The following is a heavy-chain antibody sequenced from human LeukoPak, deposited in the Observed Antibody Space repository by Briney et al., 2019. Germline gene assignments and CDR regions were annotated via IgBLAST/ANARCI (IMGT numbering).Heavy chain of an antibody. V-gene: IGHV1-18*01. CDR3: ARVLVGGVVDR. Sequence: ASVKVSCKASGYTFTSYAMNWVRQAPGQGLEWMGWISAYNGNTNYAQKLQGRVTMTTDTTTSTAYMELRSLRSDDTAVYYCARVLVGGVVDRWGQGTLVTVSS. CDR1: GYTFTSYA. CDR2: ISAYNGNT. D-gene: IGHD3-16*01. J-gene: IGHJ5*02.